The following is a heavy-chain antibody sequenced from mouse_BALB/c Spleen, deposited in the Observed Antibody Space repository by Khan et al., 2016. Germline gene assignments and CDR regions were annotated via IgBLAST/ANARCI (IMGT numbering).Heavy chain of an antibody. CDR1: GYSITSDYA. CDR2: ISYSGST. Sequence: EVQLQESGPGLVKPSQSLSLTCTVTGYSITSDYAWYWIRQLPGNKLEWMGYISYSGSTSYNPSPKSRISITRDTSKNQFFLQLNSVTTEDTATYYCARRTGTWFAYWGHGTLVTVSA. CDR3: ARRTGTWFAY. V-gene: IGHV3-2*02. J-gene: IGHJ3*01. D-gene: IGHD4-1*01.